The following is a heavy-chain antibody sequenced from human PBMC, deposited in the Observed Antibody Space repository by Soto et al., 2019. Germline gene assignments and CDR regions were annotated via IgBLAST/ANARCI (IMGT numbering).Heavy chain of an antibody. CDR2: ISSSSSYI. J-gene: IGHJ3*02. Sequence: GGSLRLSCAASGFTFSSYSMNWVRQAPGKGLEWVSSISSSSSYIYYADSVKGRLTISRDNAKNSLYRQMNRLRAEDTAVYYCAICYDLWSGYFPMGNDAFDIWGQGTMVNVSS. D-gene: IGHD3-3*01. CDR1: GFTFSSYS. V-gene: IGHV3-21*01. CDR3: AICYDLWSGYFPMGNDAFDI.